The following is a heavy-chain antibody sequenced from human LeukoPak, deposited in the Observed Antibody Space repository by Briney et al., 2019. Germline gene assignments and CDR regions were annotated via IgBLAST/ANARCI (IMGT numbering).Heavy chain of an antibody. Sequence: GGSLRLSCAASGFTFTDYWMHWVRRAPGKGLVWVSRINGDGSGTSYADSVKGRFTISRDNAKNTVYLQMNSLRVEDTAVYYCTRDFYGIDYWGQGTLVTVSS. CDR1: GFTFTDYW. V-gene: IGHV3-74*01. J-gene: IGHJ4*02. CDR2: INGDGSGT. CDR3: TRDFYGIDY. D-gene: IGHD3-10*01.